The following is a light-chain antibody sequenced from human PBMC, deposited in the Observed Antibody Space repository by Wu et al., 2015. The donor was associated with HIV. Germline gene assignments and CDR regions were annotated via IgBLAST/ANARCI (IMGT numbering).Light chain of an antibody. CDR2: GAA. Sequence: EIVLTQSPGHPVFVSRGKATLSCRASQSVSSNFLAWYQQRPGQAPRLLIYGAASRATGIPDRFSGSGSGTAFTLTISRLEPEDFAVYYCQHIGTSSLTFGGGTKVEIK. V-gene: IGKV3-20*01. CDR1: QSVSSNF. CDR3: QHIGTSSLT. J-gene: IGKJ4*01.